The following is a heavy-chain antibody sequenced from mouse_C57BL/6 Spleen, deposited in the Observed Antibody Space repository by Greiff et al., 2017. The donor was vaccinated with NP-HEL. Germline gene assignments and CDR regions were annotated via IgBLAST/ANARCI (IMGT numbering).Heavy chain of an antibody. D-gene: IGHD2-4*01. Sequence: SGPELVKPGASVKIPCKASGYTFTDYNMDWVKQSHGKSLEWIGDINPNNGGTIYNQKFKGKATLTVDKSSSTAYMELRSLTSEDTAVYYCARRDYDVYFDVWGTGTTVTVSS. CDR3: ARRDYDVYFDV. CDR1: GYTFTDYN. J-gene: IGHJ1*03. V-gene: IGHV1-18*01. CDR2: INPNNGGT.